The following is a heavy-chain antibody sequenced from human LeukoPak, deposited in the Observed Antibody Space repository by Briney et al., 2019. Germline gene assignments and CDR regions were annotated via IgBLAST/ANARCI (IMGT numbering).Heavy chain of an antibody. CDR2: IKQDGSEK. V-gene: IGHV3-7*05. J-gene: IGHJ4*02. CDR1: GFTFSSYW. D-gene: IGHD2-2*01. CDR3: ARDQRYCSSSSCPWEPFDY. Sequence: GGSLRLSCAASGFTFSSYWMSWVRQAPGKGLEWVANIKQDGSEKYYVDSVKGRFTISRDNAKNSLYLQMNSLRAEGTAVYYCARDQRYCSSSSCPWEPFDYWGQGTLVTVSS.